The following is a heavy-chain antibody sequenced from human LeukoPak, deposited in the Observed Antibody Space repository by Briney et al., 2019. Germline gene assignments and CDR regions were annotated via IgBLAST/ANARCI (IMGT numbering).Heavy chain of an antibody. CDR2: ISGSGGST. CDR1: GFTFSSYA. CDR3: AKDRSDRSTWYAGSH. V-gene: IGHV3-23*01. J-gene: IGHJ4*02. D-gene: IGHD6-13*01. Sequence: GGSLRLSCAASGFTFSSYAMSWVRQAPGKGLEWVSAISGSGGSTYYADSVKGRFTISRDNSKNTLYLQMNSLRAEDTAVYYCAKDRSDRSTWYAGSHWGQGTLVTVSS.